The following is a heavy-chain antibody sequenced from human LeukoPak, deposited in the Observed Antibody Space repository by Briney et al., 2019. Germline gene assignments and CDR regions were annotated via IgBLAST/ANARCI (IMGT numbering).Heavy chain of an antibody. CDR1: GYTFTVFD. CDR2: LNPNNGGT. J-gene: IGHJ4*02. Sequence: ASVTVSCKASGYTFTVFDIHWLRQAPGQGLECMGWLNPNNGGTDLAQKFEGRLTLTRDTSINTAYMELNSLRSDDTAIYYCARKSLWTIDFWGQGSLVTVSS. CDR3: ARKSLWTIDF. V-gene: IGHV1-2*02. D-gene: IGHD3/OR15-3a*01.